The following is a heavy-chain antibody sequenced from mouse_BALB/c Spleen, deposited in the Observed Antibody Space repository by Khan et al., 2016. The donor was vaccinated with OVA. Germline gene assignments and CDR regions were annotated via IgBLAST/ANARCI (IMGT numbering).Heavy chain of an antibody. CDR1: GYSITSEYA. CDR2: INYSGNT. Sequence: DVKLQESGPGLVKPSQSLSLTCTVTGYSITSEYAWNWIRQFPGNKLEWMGYINYSGNTRFNPSLKSRTSITRDTSKNQFFLQLISVTSEDTATYYCARKDYYDYDPFPYWGQGTLVTVSA. CDR3: ARKDYYDYDPFPY. V-gene: IGHV3-2*02. J-gene: IGHJ3*01. D-gene: IGHD2-4*01.